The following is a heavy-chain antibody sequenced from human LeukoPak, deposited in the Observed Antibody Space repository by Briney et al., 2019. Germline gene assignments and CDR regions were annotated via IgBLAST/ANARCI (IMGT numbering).Heavy chain of an antibody. CDR3: ARGRGIQLWYAHAPPRGTLVD. CDR1: GGSISSSSYY. Sequence: PSETLSLTCTVSGGSISSSSYYWGWIRQPPGKGLEWIGSIYYSGSTYYNPSLKSRVTISVDTSKNQFSLKLSSVTAADTAVYYCARGRGIQLWYAHAPPRGTLVDWGQGTLVTVSS. D-gene: IGHD5-18*01. CDR2: IYYSGST. J-gene: IGHJ4*02. V-gene: IGHV4-39*01.